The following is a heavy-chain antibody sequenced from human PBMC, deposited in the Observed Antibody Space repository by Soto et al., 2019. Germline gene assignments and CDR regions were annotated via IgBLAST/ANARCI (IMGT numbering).Heavy chain of an antibody. J-gene: IGHJ4*02. CDR3: AKDHPRGYDILTGYYSGSDY. CDR1: GGSISSYY. D-gene: IGHD3-9*01. Sequence: SETLSLTCTVSGGSISSYYWSWIRQPPGKGLEWIGYIYYSGSTNYNPSLKSRVTISVDTSKNTLYLQMNSLRAEDTAVYYCAKDHPRGYDILTGYYSGSDYWGQGTLVTVSS. CDR2: IYYSGST. V-gene: IGHV4-59*12.